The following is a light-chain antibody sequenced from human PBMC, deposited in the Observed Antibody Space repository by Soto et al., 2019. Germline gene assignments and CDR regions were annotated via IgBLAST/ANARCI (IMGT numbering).Light chain of an antibody. V-gene: IGLV2-14*01. CDR2: EVS. Sequence: QSALTQPASVSGSPGQSITISCTGTSSDVGGYNYLSWYQQHPGKAPRVMIYEVSNRPSGVSNRFSGSKSGNTASLTISGLQAEDEADYFCSSYTPRGTPVFGGGTKVTVL. CDR1: SSDVGGYNY. CDR3: SSYTPRGTPV. J-gene: IGLJ3*02.